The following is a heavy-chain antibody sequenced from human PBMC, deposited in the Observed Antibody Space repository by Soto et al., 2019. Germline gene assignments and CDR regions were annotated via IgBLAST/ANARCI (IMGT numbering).Heavy chain of an antibody. CDR1: GGSFSGYY. V-gene: IGHV4-34*01. CDR2: INHSGST. Sequence: KPSETLSLTCAVYGGSFSGYYWSWIRQPPGKGLEWIGEINHSGSTNYNPSLKSRVTISVDTSKNQFSLKLSSVTAADTAVYYCARVSHSYSGSWYYYYYGMDVWGQGTTVTVSS. CDR3: ARVSHSYSGSWYYYYYGMDV. D-gene: IGHD6-13*01. J-gene: IGHJ6*02.